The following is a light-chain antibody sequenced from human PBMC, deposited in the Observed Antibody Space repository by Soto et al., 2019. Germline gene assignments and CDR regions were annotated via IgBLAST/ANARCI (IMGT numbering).Light chain of an antibody. CDR1: QGISSY. CDR3: QQYYSYLPLT. V-gene: IGKV1-8*01. CDR2: AAS. Sequence: AIRMTQSPSSFSASTGDRVTITCRASQGISSYLAWYQQQPGKAPKLLIYAASTLQSGVPSRFSGSGSGTDFTLTISCLQSVDFATYYCQQYYSYLPLTFGGGTKVNIK. J-gene: IGKJ4*01.